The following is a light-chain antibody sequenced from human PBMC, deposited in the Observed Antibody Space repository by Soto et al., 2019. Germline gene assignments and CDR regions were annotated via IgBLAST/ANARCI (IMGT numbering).Light chain of an antibody. CDR2: GDI. CDR3: QSYDSSLSGGV. Sequence: QSVVTQPPSVSGAPVQRGTISCTGSSSNIGARYDVHWYQHLPGTAPKLLIYGDINRPSGVPDRFSGSKSGTSASLAITGLQAEDEADYYCQSYDSSLSGGVFGTGTKVTV. CDR1: SSNIGARYD. V-gene: IGLV1-40*01. J-gene: IGLJ1*01.